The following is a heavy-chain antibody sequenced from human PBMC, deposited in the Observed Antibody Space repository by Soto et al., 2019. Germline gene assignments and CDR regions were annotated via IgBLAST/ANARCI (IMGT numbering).Heavy chain of an antibody. V-gene: IGHV4-61*01. Sequence: SETLSLTCSVSGGSVSNKTYYWSWIRQPPGKRLEWIGYVYYSGTTNYNPSLKSRVTISVDLSKNQFSLRLSSVTTADTSLYYCARTTAVPNTLRSRYFFDYWGQGTLVTVSS. CDR2: VYYSGTT. D-gene: IGHD4-17*01. CDR3: ARTTAVPNTLRSRYFFDY. J-gene: IGHJ4*02. CDR1: GGSVSNKTYY.